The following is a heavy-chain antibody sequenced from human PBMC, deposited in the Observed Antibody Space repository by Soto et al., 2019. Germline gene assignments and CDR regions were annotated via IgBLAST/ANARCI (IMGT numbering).Heavy chain of an antibody. CDR1: GYTFTTYG. CDR3: AREGEMPYYYYGLDV. J-gene: IGHJ6*02. Sequence: ASVKVSCKASGYTFTTYGITWVRQAPGQGLEWMGWISGYDGQTKYAQKFQGRIIMTTDTSTSTVYMDLRSLRSDDTAVYYCAREGEMPYYYYGLDVWGQGTTVTVSS. D-gene: IGHD3-16*01. V-gene: IGHV1-18*01. CDR2: ISGYDGQT.